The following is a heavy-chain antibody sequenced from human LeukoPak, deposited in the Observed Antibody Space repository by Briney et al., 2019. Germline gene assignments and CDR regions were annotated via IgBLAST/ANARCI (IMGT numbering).Heavy chain of an antibody. V-gene: IGHV3-53*01. CDR2: IHKNAIT. CDR1: GFTVSSNY. J-gene: IGHJ6*03. Sequence: GGSLRLSCAASGFTVSSNYMTWVRQAPGKGLEWVSVIHKNAITYYADTVKGRFTISRDNFKNMLYLQMNSLRAEDTAVYYCARSLRVRGVPDYMDVWGKGTTVTISS. CDR3: ARSLRVRGVPDYMDV. D-gene: IGHD3-10*01.